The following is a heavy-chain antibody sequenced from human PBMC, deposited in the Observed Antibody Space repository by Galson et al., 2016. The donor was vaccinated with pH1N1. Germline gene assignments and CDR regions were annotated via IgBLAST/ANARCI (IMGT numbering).Heavy chain of an antibody. J-gene: IGHJ4*02. D-gene: IGHD3-3*02. CDR1: GFNFGHHG. V-gene: IGHV3-33*01. CDR3: ARGAIRISGMEIEHRGYFDS. CDR2: IWFDGTEK. Sequence: SCAASGFNFGHHGMHWVRQAPGEGLEWVAVIWFDGTEKYYGDAVQGRFTVSRDNSDNTVHLQMKSLRVEDTAVYYCARGAIRISGMEIEHRGYFDSWGQGTLVTVSS.